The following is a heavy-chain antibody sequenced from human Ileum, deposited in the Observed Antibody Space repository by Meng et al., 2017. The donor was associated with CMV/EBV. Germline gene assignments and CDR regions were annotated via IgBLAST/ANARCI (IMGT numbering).Heavy chain of an antibody. CDR1: GFTLSRSW. J-gene: IGHJ4*02. CDR2: INSDGSST. Sequence: CADPGFTLSRSWRHWVGQAPWKGLVCVSRINSDGSSTTYADSLKGRFIISRDNAKNTLYLQMNSLRTEDTAVYYCARGGVTTGAVINYWGQGTLVTVSS. D-gene: IGHD3-3*01. CDR3: ARGGVTTGAVINY. V-gene: IGHV3-74*01.